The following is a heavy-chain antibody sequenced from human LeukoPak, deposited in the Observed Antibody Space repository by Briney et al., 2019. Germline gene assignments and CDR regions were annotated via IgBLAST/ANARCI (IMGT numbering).Heavy chain of an antibody. CDR2: INSDGSST. CDR1: GFTFSSHW. Sequence: GGSLRLSCAASGFTFSSHWMHWVRQAPGKGLVWVSRINSDGSSTSYADSVKGRFTVSRDNSKNTVFLQMNDLTIEDTAIYYCAKRYSDGGFDPWGQGTLVTVSS. J-gene: IGHJ5*02. V-gene: IGHV3-74*01. CDR3: AKRYSDGGFDP. D-gene: IGHD3-10*01.